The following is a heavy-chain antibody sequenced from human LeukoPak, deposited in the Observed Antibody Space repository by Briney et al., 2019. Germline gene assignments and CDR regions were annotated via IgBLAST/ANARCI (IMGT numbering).Heavy chain of an antibody. CDR3: ARQPISGWDFVY. CDR1: GVSISGHY. D-gene: IGHD6-19*01. Sequence: SETLSLTCSVSGVSISGHYWSWIRLPPGKGLEWIGYISHSGDTRYSPSLKSRVTISLDTSKNQFSLTLNSVTAADTAVYYCARQPISGWDFVYWGQGTLVTVSS. CDR2: ISHSGDT. J-gene: IGHJ4*02. V-gene: IGHV4-59*08.